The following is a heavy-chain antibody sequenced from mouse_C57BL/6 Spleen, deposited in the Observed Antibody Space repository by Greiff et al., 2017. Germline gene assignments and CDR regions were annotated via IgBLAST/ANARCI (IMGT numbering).Heavy chain of an antibody. J-gene: IGHJ2*01. Sequence: VQLQQPGAELVKPGASVKLSCKASGYTFTSYWMQWVKQRPGQGLEWIGEIDPSDSYTNYNQKFQGKATLTVDTSSSTAYMQLSSLTSEDSAVYYCARTGPYFDYWGQGTTLTVSS. CDR2: IDPSDSYT. V-gene: IGHV1-50*01. CDR1: GYTFTSYW. CDR3: ARTGPYFDY. D-gene: IGHD4-1*01.